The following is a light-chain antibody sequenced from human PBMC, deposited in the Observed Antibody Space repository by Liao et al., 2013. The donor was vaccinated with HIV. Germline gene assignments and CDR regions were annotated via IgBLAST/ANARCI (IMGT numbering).Light chain of an antibody. V-gene: IGLV3-21*04. CDR2: FDS. CDR1: NIGSKS. Sequence: SYVLPQPPSVSVAPGKTARIPCGGNNIGSKSVHWYQQKPGQAPVMVMSFDSDRPSGIPERFSGSNSGNTATLSISSVEAGDEADYYCQVWHSYYNIVFGGGTRLAVL. CDR3: QVWHSYYNIV. J-gene: IGLJ3*02.